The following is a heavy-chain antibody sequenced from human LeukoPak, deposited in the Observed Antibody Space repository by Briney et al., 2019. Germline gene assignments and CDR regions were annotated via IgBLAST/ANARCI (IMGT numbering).Heavy chain of an antibody. V-gene: IGHV3-48*03. Sequence: GGSLRLSCVASGFTFTSYDFNWVRQAPGKGLEWVSYISNGGGTIYYADSVKGRFTISRDNAKNSVFLQMNTLRAEDTAVYYCVRDSYMFGSDYWGQGTLVTVSS. CDR2: ISNGGGTI. CDR3: VRDSYMFGSDY. D-gene: IGHD3-10*02. J-gene: IGHJ4*02. CDR1: GFTFTSYD.